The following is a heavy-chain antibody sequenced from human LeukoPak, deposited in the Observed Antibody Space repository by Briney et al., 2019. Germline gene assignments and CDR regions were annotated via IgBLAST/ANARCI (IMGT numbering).Heavy chain of an antibody. CDR3: AGQIGARHRPIY. V-gene: IGHV4-34*01. CDR1: GGSLSGYW. J-gene: IGHJ4*02. D-gene: IGHD6-6*01. Sequence: SETLSLTCAVYGGSLSGYWWDWIRQPPGKGLEWIGEINHSGSTNYNPSLKSRVTTSVDTSKNQFSLNLSSVTAADTAVYYCAGQIGARHRPIYWGQGNLVTVSS. CDR2: INHSGST.